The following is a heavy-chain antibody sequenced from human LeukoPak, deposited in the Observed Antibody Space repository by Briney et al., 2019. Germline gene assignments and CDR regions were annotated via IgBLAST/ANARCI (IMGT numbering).Heavy chain of an antibody. J-gene: IGHJ4*02. V-gene: IGHV4-30-2*01. D-gene: IGHD3-3*01. CDR1: GGSISSGGYY. CDR3: ARGKFADFWSGYYSPYYFDY. CDR2: IYHSGST. Sequence: SQTLSLTCTVSGGSISSGGYYWSWIRQPPGKGLEWIGYIYHSGSTYYNPSLKSRVTISVDTSKNQFSLKLSSVTAADTAVYYCARGKFADFWSGYYSPYYFDYWGQGTLVTVSS.